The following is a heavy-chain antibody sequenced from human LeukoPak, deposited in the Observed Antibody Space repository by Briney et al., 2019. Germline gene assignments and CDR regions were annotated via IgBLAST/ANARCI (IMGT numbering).Heavy chain of an antibody. V-gene: IGHV3-23*01. D-gene: IGHD4-17*01. J-gene: IGHJ5*02. Sequence: GGSLRLSCAASGFTFSNYGMSWVRQAPGKGLEWVSGISGSDGSTYYADSVKGRFTISRDNSKNTLYLQMNSLRAEDTAIYYCAKESTVTPGNVNWFDTWGQGTLVTVSS. CDR1: GFTFSNYG. CDR2: ISGSDGST. CDR3: AKESTVTPGNVNWFDT.